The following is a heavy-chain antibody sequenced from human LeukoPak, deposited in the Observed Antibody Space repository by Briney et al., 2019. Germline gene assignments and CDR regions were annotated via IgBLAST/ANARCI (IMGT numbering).Heavy chain of an antibody. CDR3: ARHPKDVLRYFDWPNYFDY. CDR1: GGSISSSSYY. D-gene: IGHD3-9*01. CDR2: IYYSGST. J-gene: IGHJ4*02. Sequence: PSETLSLTCTVSGGSISSSSYYWGWIRQPPGKGLEWIGSIYYSGSTYYNPSLKSRVTISVDTSKNQFSLKLSSVTAADTAVYYSARHPKDVLRYFDWPNYFDYWGQGTLVTVSS. V-gene: IGHV4-39*01.